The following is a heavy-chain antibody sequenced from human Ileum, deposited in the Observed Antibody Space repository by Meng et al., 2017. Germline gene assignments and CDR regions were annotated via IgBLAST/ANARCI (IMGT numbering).Heavy chain of an antibody. Sequence: EAHWVGTGGGLIQPGGSQRLSCAASGFIVSRTFMAWVRQAPGKGLEWVSIIHSGGNTYYADSVKGRFTISRDNSKNTVYLQMNSLRAEDTAIYYCASGHLDYWGQGTLVTVSS. CDR3: ASGHLDY. CDR1: GFIVSRTF. CDR2: IHSGGNT. V-gene: IGHV3-53*02. J-gene: IGHJ4*02.